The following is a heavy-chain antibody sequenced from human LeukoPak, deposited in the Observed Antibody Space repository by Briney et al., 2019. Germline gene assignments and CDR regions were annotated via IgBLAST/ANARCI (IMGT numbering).Heavy chain of an antibody. CDR1: GGSISSSSYY. V-gene: IGHV4-39*07. J-gene: IGHJ4*02. Sequence: SSETLSLTCTVSGGSISSSSYYWGWIRQPPGKGLEWIGSIYYSGSTYYNPSLKSRVTISVDTSKNQFSLKLSSVTAADTAVYYCARDHLRITMVRGVAYFDYWGQGTLVTVSS. CDR3: ARDHLRITMVRGVAYFDY. CDR2: IYYSGST. D-gene: IGHD3-10*01.